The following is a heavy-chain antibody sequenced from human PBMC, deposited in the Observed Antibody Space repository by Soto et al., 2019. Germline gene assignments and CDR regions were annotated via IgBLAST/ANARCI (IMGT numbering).Heavy chain of an antibody. CDR2: ITSSTRTT. Sequence: DEQLVESGGGLVQSGGSLRLSCEASGFTLKSYEVNWVRQAPGKGLEWISYITSSTRTTYYADSVKGRFTISRDNARKSVYLQMTSLRVEDTAIYYCARGNTSIQGDLSHYNGLDVWGQGTTVTVSS. V-gene: IGHV3-48*03. J-gene: IGHJ6*02. CDR1: GFTLKSYE. D-gene: IGHD3-10*01. CDR3: ARGNTSIQGDLSHYNGLDV.